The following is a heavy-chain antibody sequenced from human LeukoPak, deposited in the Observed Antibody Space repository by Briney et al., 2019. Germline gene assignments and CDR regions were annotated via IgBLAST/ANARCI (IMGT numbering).Heavy chain of an antibody. CDR2: FGTRSTSV. J-gene: IGHJ4*02. V-gene: IGHV3-21*01. CDR3: AREVSEGFDF. CDR1: GFTFSGYS. Sequence: GGSLRLSCTASGFTFSGYSMNWIRQAPGKGLEWVSSFGTRSTSVYHVGSVKGRFAISRDNAKNSLYLQMNSLRAEDTALYYCAREVSEGFDFWGQGTPVTVSS. D-gene: IGHD3-22*01.